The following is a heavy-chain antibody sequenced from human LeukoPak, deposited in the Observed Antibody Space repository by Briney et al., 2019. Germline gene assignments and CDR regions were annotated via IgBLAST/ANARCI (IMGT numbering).Heavy chain of an antibody. CDR2: INHSGST. CDR3: ARGWGSGSIIDY. CDR1: GGSISSSNW. D-gene: IGHD3-22*01. J-gene: IGHJ4*02. Sequence: SETLSLTCAVSGGSISSSNWWSWIRQPPGKGLEWIGEINHSGSTNYNPSLKSRVTISVDTSKNQFSLKLSSVTAADTAAYYCARGWGSGSIIDYWGQGTLVTVSS. V-gene: IGHV4-4*02.